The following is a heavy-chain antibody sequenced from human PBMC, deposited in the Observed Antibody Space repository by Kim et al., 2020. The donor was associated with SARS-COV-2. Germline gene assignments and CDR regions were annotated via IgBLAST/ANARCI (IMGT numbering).Heavy chain of an antibody. V-gene: IGHV1-3*01. D-gene: IGHD6-19*01. CDR3: ARSGSSGWYSDWYFDL. Sequence: ASVKVSCKASGYTFTSYAMHWVRQAPGQRLEWMGWINAGNGNTKYSQKFQGRVTITRDTSASTAYMELSSLRSEDTAVYYCARSGSSGWYSDWYFDLWGRGTLVTVSS. J-gene: IGHJ2*01. CDR2: INAGNGNT. CDR1: GYTFTSYA.